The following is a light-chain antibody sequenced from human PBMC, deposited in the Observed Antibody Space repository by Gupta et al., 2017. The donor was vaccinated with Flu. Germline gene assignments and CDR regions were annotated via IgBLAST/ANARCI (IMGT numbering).Light chain of an antibody. V-gene: IGLV1-51*02. J-gene: IGLJ1*01. CDR1: SSSVGKNY. CDR2: ENY. CDR3: GAWDSSMSTLYV. Sequence: TISCPASSSSVGKNYVSCYQQRPGTVPNLLIYENYKRPSEIPDRFSGSKSGTSATLAISGVQAGDEADYYCGAWDSSMSTLYVFGSGTKVSVL.